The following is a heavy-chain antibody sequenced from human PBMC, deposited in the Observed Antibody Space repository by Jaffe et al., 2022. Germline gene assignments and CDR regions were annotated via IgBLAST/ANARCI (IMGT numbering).Heavy chain of an antibody. V-gene: IGHV4-38-2*01. J-gene: IGHJ5*02. CDR3: ARAVSPGWFDP. CDR2: IYHSGST. Sequence: QVQLQESGPGLVKPSETLSLTCAVSGYSISSGYYWGWIRQPPGKGLEWIGSIYHSGSTYYNPSLKSRVTISVDTSKNQFSLKLSSVTAADTAVYYCARAVSPGWFDPWGQGTLVTVSS. CDR1: GYSISSGYY.